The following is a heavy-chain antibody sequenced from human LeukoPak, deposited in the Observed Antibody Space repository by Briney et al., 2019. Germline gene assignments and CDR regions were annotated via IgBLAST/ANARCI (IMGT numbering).Heavy chain of an antibody. CDR1: GLTFSSYS. CDR2: IYSGGLT. Sequence: PGGSLRLSCAVSGLTFSSYSFNWVRQAPGKGLEWISVIYSGGLTYYADSVEGRFTISRDNSKNTLYLYMNSLRAEDTAVYYCARDEVTSGGGLESWGQGALVIVSS. D-gene: IGHD3-16*01. CDR3: ARDEVTSGGGLES. V-gene: IGHV3-53*01. J-gene: IGHJ4*02.